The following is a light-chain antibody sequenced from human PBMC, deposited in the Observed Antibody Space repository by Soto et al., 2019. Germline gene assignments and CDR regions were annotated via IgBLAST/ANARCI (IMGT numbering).Light chain of an antibody. Sequence: EIVLTQSPGTLSLSPGERATPSCRDSQIVGGDTLAWFQQRPGQAPRLLIYGASNRAAGIPDRFSGSGSGTDFTPTVSRLEPEDFAVYYCQQYHWAPDTFGQGTRLEIK. V-gene: IGKV3-20*01. CDR2: GAS. J-gene: IGKJ5*01. CDR3: QQYHWAPDT. CDR1: QIVGGDT.